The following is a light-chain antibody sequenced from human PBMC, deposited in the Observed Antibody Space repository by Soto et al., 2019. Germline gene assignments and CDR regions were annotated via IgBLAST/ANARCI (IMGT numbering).Light chain of an antibody. CDR3: QQRSTWPIT. CDR2: DAY. Sequence: EIVVTQSPATLSLSPGERATLSCRASQSVSSYLAWYQQKPGQAPRLLIYDAYNRTTGIPAMFSGSGSGTDFTLTISSLEPEDFAVYYFQQRSTWPITFGPGTKVDIK. CDR1: QSVSSY. J-gene: IGKJ3*01. V-gene: IGKV3-11*01.